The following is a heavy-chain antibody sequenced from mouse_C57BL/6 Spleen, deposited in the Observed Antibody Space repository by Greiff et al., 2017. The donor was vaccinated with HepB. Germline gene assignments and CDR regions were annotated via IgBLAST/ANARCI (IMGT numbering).Heavy chain of an antibody. J-gene: IGHJ2*01. D-gene: IGHD2-1*01. CDR2: IYPGDGDT. CDR3: ARDPIYYGNSYFDY. CDR1: GYAFSSSW. Sequence: VQLQQSGPELVKPGASVKISCKASGYAFSSSWINWVKQRPGKGLEWIGRIYPGDGDTNYNGKFKGKATLTADKSSSTAYMQLSSLTSEDSAVYFCARDPIYYGNSYFDYWGQGTTLTVSS. V-gene: IGHV1-82*01.